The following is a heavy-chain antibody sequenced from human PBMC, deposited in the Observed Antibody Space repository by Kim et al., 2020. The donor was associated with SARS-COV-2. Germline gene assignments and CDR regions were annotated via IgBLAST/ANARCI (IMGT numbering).Heavy chain of an antibody. D-gene: IGHD3-22*01. CDR3: ARAGDDDSSGYYGFVHL. CDR2: IHRDERST. V-gene: IGHV3-74*03. CDR1: GFTLSNYS. Sequence: GGSLRLSCAASGFTLSNYSMNWVRQTPGEGLVWVSGIHRDERSTEYVDSVKGRFTISRDNAKNTLYLQMNSLRPEDTAVYYCARAGDDDSSGYYGFVHLWGRDPLVTVSS. J-gene: IGHJ1*01.